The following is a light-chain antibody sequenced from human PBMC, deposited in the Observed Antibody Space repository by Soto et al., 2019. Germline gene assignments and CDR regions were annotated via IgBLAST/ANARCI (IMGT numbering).Light chain of an antibody. V-gene: IGLV2-14*01. Sequence: QSALTQPASVSGSPGQSITISCTGTSSDVGGYNYVSWYQHHPDNAPKLMIYEVSNRPSGVSNRFSGSKSGNTASLTISGLQAEDEADYYCASYTTRHVVFGGGTKVTVL. CDR1: SSDVGGYNY. CDR2: EVS. J-gene: IGLJ2*01. CDR3: ASYTTRHVV.